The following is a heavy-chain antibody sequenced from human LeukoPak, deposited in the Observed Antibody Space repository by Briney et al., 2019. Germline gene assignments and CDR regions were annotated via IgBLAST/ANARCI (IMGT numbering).Heavy chain of an antibody. CDR1: GYSISSGYY. V-gene: IGHV4-38-2*01. J-gene: IGHJ4*02. Sequence: PSETLSLTCAVSGYSISSGYYWGWIRQPPGKGLEWIGSIYHSGSTYYNPSLKSRVTISVDTSKNQFSLKLSSVTAADTAVYYCVSSIFGVVIIPATFDYWGQGTLVTVSS. D-gene: IGHD3-3*01. CDR2: IYHSGST. CDR3: VSSIFGVVIIPATFDY.